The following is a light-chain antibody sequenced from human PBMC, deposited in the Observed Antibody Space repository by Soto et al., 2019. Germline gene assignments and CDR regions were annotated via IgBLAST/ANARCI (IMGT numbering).Light chain of an antibody. Sequence: IVLTQSPGTLSWSPGEGSTVSCSASLSVSSSYLAWYQQKPGQAPRLLIYGASSRATGIPDRFSGSGSGTDFTLTISRLEPEDFAVYYCQQYGSSPWTFGQGTKVDIK. CDR1: LSVSSSY. CDR2: GAS. V-gene: IGKV3-20*01. J-gene: IGKJ1*01. CDR3: QQYGSSPWT.